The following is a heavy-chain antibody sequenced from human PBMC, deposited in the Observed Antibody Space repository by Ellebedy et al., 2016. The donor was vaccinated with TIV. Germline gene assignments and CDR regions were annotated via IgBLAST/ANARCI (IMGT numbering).Heavy chain of an antibody. CDR3: ARFDEYQLLYRYNWFNP. CDR2: INPNSGGT. J-gene: IGHJ5*02. CDR1: GYTFTGYY. V-gene: IGHV1-2*02. D-gene: IGHD2-2*02. Sequence: ASVKVSXXASGYTFTGYYMHWVRQAPGQGLEWMGWINPNSGGTNYAQKFQGRVTMTRDTSISTAYMELSRLRSDDTAVYYCARFDEYQLLYRYNWFNPWGQGTLVTVSS.